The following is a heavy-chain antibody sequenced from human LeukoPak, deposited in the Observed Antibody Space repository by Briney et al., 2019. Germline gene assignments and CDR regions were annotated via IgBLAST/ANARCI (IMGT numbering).Heavy chain of an antibody. D-gene: IGHD2-15*01. CDR2: IWYDGSNK. V-gene: IGHV3-33*01. CDR3: ARDRVRYCSGGSCSTFDY. J-gene: IGHJ4*02. CDR1: GFTFSSYG. Sequence: PGGSLRLSCAASGFTFSSYGMHWVRQAPGKGLEWVAVIWYDGSNKYYADSVKGRFTISRGNSKNTLYLQMNSLRAEDTAVYYCARDRVRYCSGGSCSTFDYWGQGTLVTVSS.